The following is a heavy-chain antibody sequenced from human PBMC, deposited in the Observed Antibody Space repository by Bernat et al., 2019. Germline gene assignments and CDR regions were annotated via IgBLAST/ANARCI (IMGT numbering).Heavy chain of an antibody. V-gene: IGHV3-30-3*01. J-gene: IGHJ4*01. CDR3: PRDQGEPAGFTSGCPDY. CDR2: ISYDGSNR. CDR1: GFTFSSYA. D-gene: IGHD6-19*01. Sequence: QVQLVESGGGVVQPGRSLRLSCAASGFTFSSYAMHWVRQAPGKGLEWVALISYDGSNRYYADSVKGRFTVSRDNSKNTLYLQMNSLRAEDTAVYYCPRDQGEPAGFTSGCPDYWGHGTLVTVSS.